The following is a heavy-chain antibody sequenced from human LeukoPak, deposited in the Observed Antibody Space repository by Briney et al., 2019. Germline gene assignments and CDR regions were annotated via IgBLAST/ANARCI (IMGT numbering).Heavy chain of an antibody. CDR2: IYYSGST. Sequence: SETLSLTCTVSGGSISSSSYYWGWIRQPPGKGLEWIGSIYYSGSTYYNPSLKSRVTISVDTSKNQFSLKLSSVTAADTAAYYCASQYCSSTSCLNWFDPWGQGTLVTVSS. CDR1: GGSISSSSYY. CDR3: ASQYCSSTSCLNWFDP. D-gene: IGHD2-2*01. V-gene: IGHV4-39*01. J-gene: IGHJ5*02.